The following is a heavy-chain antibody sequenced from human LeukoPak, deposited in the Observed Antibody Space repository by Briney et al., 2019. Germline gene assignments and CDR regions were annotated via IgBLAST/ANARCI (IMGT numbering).Heavy chain of an antibody. CDR3: ARGIQQDSYYFDY. CDR2: ISSSSSYI. CDR1: GFTFSSYS. D-gene: IGHD6-13*01. Sequence: GGSLRLSCAASGFTFSSYSMNWVRQAPGKGLEWVSSISSSSSYIYYADSVKGRFTISRDNAKNSLYLQMNSLRAEDTALYYCARGIQQDSYYFDYWGQGTLVTVSS. V-gene: IGHV3-21*04. J-gene: IGHJ4*02.